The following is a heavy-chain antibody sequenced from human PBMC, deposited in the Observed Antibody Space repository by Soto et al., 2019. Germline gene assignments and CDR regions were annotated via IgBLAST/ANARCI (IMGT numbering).Heavy chain of an antibody. Sequence: QIQLVQSGAEVKKPGASVKVSCKASGYTFASYGITWVRQAPGQGLEWMGWISAYNGNRNYAQKVQGRVTMTTDTSTNTAYMELRSLRSDDTAVYYCARDQVGATGDYWGQGTLVTVSS. CDR3: ARDQVGATGDY. J-gene: IGHJ4*02. D-gene: IGHD1-26*01. V-gene: IGHV1-18*01. CDR1: GYTFASYG. CDR2: ISAYNGNR.